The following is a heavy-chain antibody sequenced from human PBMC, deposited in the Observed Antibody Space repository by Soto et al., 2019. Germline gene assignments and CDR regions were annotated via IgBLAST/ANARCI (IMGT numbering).Heavy chain of an antibody. CDR1: GFIFSTSA. D-gene: IGHD3-3*01. V-gene: IGHV3-23*01. Sequence: GGSLRLSCVASGFIFSTSAMSWVRQAPGKGREWVSAISGSGGRPYYADSVKGRFTISRDNSKNTLYLEMNSLRAEDTAVYYCAKGPTIFGVIIVAEYYYGMDVWGQGTTVTVSS. CDR2: ISGSGGRP. CDR3: AKGPTIFGVIIVAEYYYGMDV. J-gene: IGHJ6*02.